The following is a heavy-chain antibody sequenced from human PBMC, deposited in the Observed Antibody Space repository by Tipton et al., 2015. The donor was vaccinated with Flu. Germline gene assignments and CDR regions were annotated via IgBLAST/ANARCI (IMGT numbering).Heavy chain of an antibody. D-gene: IGHD1-1*01. CDR2: ISSSGSTI. CDR1: GFTFSSYE. Sequence: SLRLSCAASGFTFSSYEMNWVRQAPGKGLEWVSYISSSGSTIYYADSVKGRFTISRDNAKNSLYLQMNSLRAEDTAVYYCARDTSNGGMDVWGQGTPVTVSS. V-gene: IGHV3-48*03. CDR3: ARDTSNGGMDV. J-gene: IGHJ6*02.